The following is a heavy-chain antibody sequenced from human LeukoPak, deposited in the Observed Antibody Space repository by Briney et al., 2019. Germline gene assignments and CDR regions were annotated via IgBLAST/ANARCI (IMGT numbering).Heavy chain of an antibody. D-gene: IGHD6-19*01. CDR1: GGSISSSSYF. V-gene: IGHV4-39*01. Sequence: KSSETLSLTCTVSGGSISSSSYFWGGIRQPPGKGLEWIGSIHYGGSTYYNPSLKSRVTISVDTSKNQFSLRLTSVTAADTAVYYCARQGLGSSEDYWGQGTLVTVSS. CDR2: IHYGGST. CDR3: ARQGLGSSEDY. J-gene: IGHJ4*02.